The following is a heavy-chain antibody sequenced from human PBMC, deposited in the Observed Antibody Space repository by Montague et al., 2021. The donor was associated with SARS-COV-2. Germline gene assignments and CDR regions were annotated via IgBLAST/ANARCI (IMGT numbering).Heavy chain of an antibody. D-gene: IGHD2-2*02. CDR3: ARVGILVVPAAIVTLSYYYYMDV. J-gene: IGHJ6*03. Sequence: TLSLTCTVSGGSISSGGYYWSWIRQHPGKGLEWIGYIYYSGSTYYNPSLKSRVTISVDTSKNQFSLKLSSVTAADTAVYYCARVGILVVPAAIVTLSYYYYMDVWGKGTTVTASS. V-gene: IGHV4-31*03. CDR1: GGSISSGGYY. CDR2: IYYSGST.